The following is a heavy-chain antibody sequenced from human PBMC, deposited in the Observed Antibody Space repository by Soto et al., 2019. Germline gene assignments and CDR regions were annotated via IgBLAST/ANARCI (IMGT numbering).Heavy chain of an antibody. D-gene: IGHD2-15*01. CDR3: ARVPIPGYCSGGSCYPWFDP. CDR2: IYYSGST. CDR1: GGSISSYY. J-gene: IGHJ5*02. Sequence: SATLSLTCTVSGGSISSYYWSWIRQPPGKGLEWIGYIYYSGSTNYSPSLKSRVTISVDTSKNQFSLKLSSVTAADTAVYYCARVPIPGYCSGGSCYPWFDPWGQGTLVTVS. V-gene: IGHV4-59*01.